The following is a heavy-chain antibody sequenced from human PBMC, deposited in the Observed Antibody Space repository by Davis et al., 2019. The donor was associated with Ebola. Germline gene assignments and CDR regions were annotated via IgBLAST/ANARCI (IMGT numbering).Heavy chain of an antibody. CDR3: AGGLVETYYGWYLDL. CDR1: GGSFSGYY. D-gene: IGHD3-16*01. J-gene: IGHJ2*01. V-gene: IGHV4-34*01. CDR2: INHSGST. Sequence: MPSETLSLTCVVSGGSFSGYYWSWIRQSPGKGLEWIGEINHSGSTRYNPSLKSRVSISIDTSKNQFSLNLNSLTAADTALYHCAGGLVETYYGWYLDLWGRGTLVTVSS.